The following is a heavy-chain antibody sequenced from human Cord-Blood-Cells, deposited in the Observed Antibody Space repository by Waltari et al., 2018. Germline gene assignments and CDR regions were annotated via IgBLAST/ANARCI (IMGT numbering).Heavy chain of an antibody. J-gene: IGHJ5*02. Sequence: EVQLLESGGGLVQPGGSLRLSCAASGFTFSSYAMSWVRQAPGKGLEWVSAISGSGGSTYYADSVKGRCTISRDNSKNTLYLQMNSLRAEDTAVYYCAKDWYGSGSYYPNWFDPWGQGTLVTVSS. D-gene: IGHD3-10*01. CDR3: AKDWYGSGSYYPNWFDP. V-gene: IGHV3-23*01. CDR2: ISGSGGST. CDR1: GFTFSSYA.